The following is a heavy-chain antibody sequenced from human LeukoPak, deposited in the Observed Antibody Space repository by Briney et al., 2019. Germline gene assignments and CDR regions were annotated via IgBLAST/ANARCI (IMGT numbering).Heavy chain of an antibody. Sequence: ASVKVSCKASGYTFTGYYMHWVRQAPGQGLEWMGWINPNSGGTNYAQKFQGRVTMTRDTSISTAYMELSRLRSDDTAVYYCASSPYSGSYEEIDYWGQGTLVTVSS. CDR2: INPNSGGT. J-gene: IGHJ4*02. D-gene: IGHD1-26*01. CDR1: GYTFTGYY. CDR3: ASSPYSGSYEEIDY. V-gene: IGHV1-2*02.